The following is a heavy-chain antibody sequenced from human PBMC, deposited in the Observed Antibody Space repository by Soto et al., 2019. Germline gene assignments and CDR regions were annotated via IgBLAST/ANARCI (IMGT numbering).Heavy chain of an antibody. CDR1: GGSISSYY. J-gene: IGHJ4*02. V-gene: IGHV4-59*08. CDR2: ISYSGST. CDR3: ARLVGGCTSTRCYYYFDY. Sequence: QVQLQESDPGLVKPSETLSLTCTVSGGSISSYYWSWIRQPPGQGLEWIGYISYSGSTNYNPSLKSRVTISVDTSKNQFSLKLSSVTAADTAVYYCARLVGGCTSTRCYYYFDYWGQGTLVTVSS. D-gene: IGHD2-2*01.